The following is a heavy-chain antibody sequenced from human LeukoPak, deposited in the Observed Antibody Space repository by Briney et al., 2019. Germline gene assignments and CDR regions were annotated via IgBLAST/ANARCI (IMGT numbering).Heavy chain of an antibody. CDR1: GYTFTGYY. Sequence: ASVKVSCKASGYTFTGYYMHWVRQAPGQGLEWMGWINPNSGGTNYAQKFQGRVTMTRDTSINTAYMELSRLRSDDTAVYYCARDSSHHGSGSYYNTYYFDYWGQGTLVTVSS. CDR2: INPNSGGT. V-gene: IGHV1-2*02. D-gene: IGHD3-10*01. CDR3: ARDSSHHGSGSYYNTYYFDY. J-gene: IGHJ4*02.